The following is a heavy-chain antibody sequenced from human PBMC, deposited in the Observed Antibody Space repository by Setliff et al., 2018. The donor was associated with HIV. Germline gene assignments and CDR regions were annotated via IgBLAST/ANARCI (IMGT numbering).Heavy chain of an antibody. D-gene: IGHD3-16*01. J-gene: IGHJ4*02. Sequence: SETLSLTCTVSGVSISYYHWSWIRQPPGKGLEWIGYISYTGNTNYDPSLASRVTMSIDTSTMQFSLKLTSVSAADTAVYYCANMGGRYVGYFESWGQGTLVTVSS. CDR1: GVSISYYH. CDR3: ANMGGRYVGYFES. CDR2: ISYTGNT. V-gene: IGHV4-59*01.